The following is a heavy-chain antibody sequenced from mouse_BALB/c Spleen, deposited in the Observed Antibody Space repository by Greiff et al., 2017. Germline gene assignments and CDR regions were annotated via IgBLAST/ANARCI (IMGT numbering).Heavy chain of an antibody. CDR1: GYSFTDYI. V-gene: IGHV1-39*01. J-gene: IGHJ1*01. CDR2: INPYYGST. Sequence: LQQTGPELVKPGASVKISCKASGYSFTDYIMLWVKQSHGKSLEWIGNINPYYGSTSYNLKFKGKATLTVDKSSSTAYMQLNSLTSEDSAVYYCARSSSWGYFDVWGAGTTVTVSS. CDR3: ARSSSWGYFDV.